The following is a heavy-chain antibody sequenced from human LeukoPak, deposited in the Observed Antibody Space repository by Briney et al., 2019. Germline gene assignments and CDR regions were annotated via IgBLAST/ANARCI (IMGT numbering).Heavy chain of an antibody. CDR3: ARGLWDSGWYLGNWFDP. CDR1: GYIFTSYG. V-gene: IGHV1-18*01. Sequence: ASVTVSCKTSGYIFTSYGISWVRQAPGKGLEWMGWISVHNGYTRYAQKFQGRVTMTTDTSTSTAYMDLRSLRSDDTAVYYCARGLWDSGWYLGNWFDPWGQGTLVTVSS. J-gene: IGHJ5*02. CDR2: ISVHNGYT. D-gene: IGHD6-19*01.